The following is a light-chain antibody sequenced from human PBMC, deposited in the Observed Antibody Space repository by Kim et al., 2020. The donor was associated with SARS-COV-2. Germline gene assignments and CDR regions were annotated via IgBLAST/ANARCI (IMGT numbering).Light chain of an antibody. CDR1: QDINSY. J-gene: IGKJ4*01. CDR3: QQYNTYPLT. CDR2: GAS. Sequence: ASVGDRVTITCRASQDINSYLAWFQQKPWKAPKSLIYGASSLQSGVPSKFSGSGSGTDFTLTIASLQPEDFATYYCQQYNTYPLTFGGGTKVDIK. V-gene: IGKV1-16*02.